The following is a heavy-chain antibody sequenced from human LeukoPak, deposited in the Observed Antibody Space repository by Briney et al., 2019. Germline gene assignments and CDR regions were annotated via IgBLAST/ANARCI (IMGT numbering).Heavy chain of an antibody. J-gene: IGHJ4*02. CDR3: ARDRDFWSGYYDFDY. CDR2: IIPIFGTA. CDR1: GGTLSSYA. Sequence: SVKVSCKASGGTLSSYAISWVRQAPGQGLEWMGGIIPIFGTANYAQKFQGRVTITADESTSTAYMELSSLRSEDTAVYYCARDRDFWSGYYDFDYWGQGTLVTVSS. V-gene: IGHV1-69*13. D-gene: IGHD3-3*01.